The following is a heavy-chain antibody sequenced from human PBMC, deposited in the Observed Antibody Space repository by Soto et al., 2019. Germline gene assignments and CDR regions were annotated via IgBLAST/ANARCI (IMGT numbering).Heavy chain of an antibody. D-gene: IGHD5-18*01. J-gene: IGHJ5*02. CDR1: GFTFSSYA. V-gene: IGHV3-30-3*01. CDR3: ARERIQLPNWFDP. Sequence: QVQLVESGGGVVQPGRSLRLSCAASGFTFSSYAMHWVRQAPGKGLEWVAVISYDGSNKYYADSVKGRFTISRDNSKNTLYLQMNSLTAEDTAVYYCARERIQLPNWFDPWGQGTLVTVSS. CDR2: ISYDGSNK.